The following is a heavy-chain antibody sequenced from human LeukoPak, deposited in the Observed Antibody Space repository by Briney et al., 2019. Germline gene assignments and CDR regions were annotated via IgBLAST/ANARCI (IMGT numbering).Heavy chain of an antibody. CDR2: IRGSVGST. V-gene: IGHV3-23*01. Sequence: GGSLRRYCAASGFTFSSYAMSWVRQAPGKGLEWVSAIRGSVGSTYYADSVKGRFTISRDNSKNTLYLQMNSLRAEDTAVYYCARQYDSYFYYYLDLWGTGTTVTVSS. CDR3: ARQYDSYFYYYLDL. D-gene: IGHD4-11*01. CDR1: GFTFSSYA. J-gene: IGHJ6*03.